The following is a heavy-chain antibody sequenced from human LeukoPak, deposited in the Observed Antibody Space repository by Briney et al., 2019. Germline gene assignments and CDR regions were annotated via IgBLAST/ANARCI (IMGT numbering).Heavy chain of an antibody. Sequence: GGSLRLSCAASGFTFSSYGMHWVRQAPGKGLEWVAFIRYDGSNKYYADSVKGRFTISRDNSKNTLYLQMNSLRAEDTAVYYCAKDRGMWELLYYFDYWGQGTLVTVSS. J-gene: IGHJ4*02. CDR3: AKDRGMWELLYYFDY. V-gene: IGHV3-30*02. CDR1: GFTFSSYG. CDR2: IRYDGSNK. D-gene: IGHD1-26*01.